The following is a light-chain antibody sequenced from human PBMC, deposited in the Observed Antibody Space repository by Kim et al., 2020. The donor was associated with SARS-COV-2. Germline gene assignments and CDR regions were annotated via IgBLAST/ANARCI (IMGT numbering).Light chain of an antibody. J-gene: IGLJ2*01. CDR2: DVS. V-gene: IGLV2-14*03. CDR3: SSYTSSSTRVV. CDR1: SSDVGGYNY. Sequence: QSITISCTGTSSDVGGYNYVSWYQQHPGKAPKLMIYDVSNRPSGVSNRFSGSKSGNTASLTISGLQAEDEADYYCSSYTSSSTRVVLGGGTKLTVL.